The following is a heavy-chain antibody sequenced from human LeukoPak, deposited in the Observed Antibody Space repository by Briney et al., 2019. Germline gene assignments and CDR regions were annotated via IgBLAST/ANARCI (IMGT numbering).Heavy chain of an antibody. V-gene: IGHV4-38-2*02. J-gene: IGHJ4*02. CDR3: ASHSGGYAY. CDR1: GYSISSGYY. CDR2: IYYSDT. Sequence: MSSEALSLTCTVSGYSISSGYYWSWIRQPPGKGLEWIGYIYYSDTYYNPSLKSRVTISADTSKNQFSLRLNSVTAADTAVYYCASHSGGYAYWGQGTLVTVSS. D-gene: IGHD5-12*01.